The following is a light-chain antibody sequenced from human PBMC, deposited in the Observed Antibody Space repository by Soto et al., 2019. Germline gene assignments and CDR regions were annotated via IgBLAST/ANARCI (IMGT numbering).Light chain of an antibody. CDR1: DSNIGAGYD. J-gene: IGLJ3*02. V-gene: IGLV1-40*01. Sequence: QSVLTQPPSVSGAPGQRVTISCAGSDSNIGAGYDVHWYQNLPGTAPRLLICGNTNRPSGVPNRFSGSKSGTSASLAITGLQAEDEAHYYCQSYDTSLSGWLFGGGTKLTVL. CDR2: GNT. CDR3: QSYDTSLSGWL.